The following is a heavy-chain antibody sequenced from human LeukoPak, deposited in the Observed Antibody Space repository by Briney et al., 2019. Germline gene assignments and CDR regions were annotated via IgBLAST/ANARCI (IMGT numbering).Heavy chain of an antibody. J-gene: IGHJ5*02. CDR2: MYYSGST. CDR3: ARPYYYDSRIDP. Sequence: PSQTLSLTCTVSGGFIRSGDCYWSWLRQPPGRGLEWIAYMYYSGSTYYNPSLKSRVTMSADTSKNQLSLKLSSVTAADTAVYYCARPYYYDSRIDPWGQGSLVTVSS. V-gene: IGHV4-30-4*01. CDR1: GGFIRSGDCY. D-gene: IGHD3-22*01.